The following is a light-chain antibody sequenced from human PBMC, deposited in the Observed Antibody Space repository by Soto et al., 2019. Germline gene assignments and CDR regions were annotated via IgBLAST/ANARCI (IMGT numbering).Light chain of an antibody. J-gene: IGKJ4*01. CDR2: GAS. CDR1: QGVSSN. V-gene: IGKV3-15*01. CDR3: QQYNDWPPLT. Sequence: EIVMTQSRATLSVSPGERATLSCRASQGVSSNLAWYQQKPGQAPRLLIYGASTRATGIPARFSGSGSGTEFALTISSLQSEDFAVHYCQQYNDWPPLTFGGGTKVEIK.